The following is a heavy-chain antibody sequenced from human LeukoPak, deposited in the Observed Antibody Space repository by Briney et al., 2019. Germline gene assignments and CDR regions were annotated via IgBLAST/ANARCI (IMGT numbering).Heavy chain of an antibody. CDR1: GFGLSSYE. D-gene: IGHD2-2*02. V-gene: IGHV3-48*03. CDR2: SSSSGTTN. CDR3: ARDSGVSDCNTDSCNIGGGGHGMDV. J-gene: IGHJ6*02. Sequence: GGSLRLSCAASGFGLSSYEMNWVRQAPGKGLEWVSYSSSSGTTNHYADSVKGRLTTSRDNAKNSLYLQMNYLRAEDTAVFYCARDSGVSDCNTDSCNIGGGGHGMDVWGQGTTVTVSS.